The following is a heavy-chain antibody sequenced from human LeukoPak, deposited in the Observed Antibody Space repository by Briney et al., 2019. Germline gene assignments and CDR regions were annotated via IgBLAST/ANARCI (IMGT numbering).Heavy chain of an antibody. CDR1: GFTFSTYA. CDR3: AKDSSSYDWGYMDV. CDR2: IGGSDGRT. D-gene: IGHD3-22*01. Sequence: GGSLRLSCAASGFTFSTYAMSWVRQAPGKGLEWVSLIGGSDGRTRYADSVKGRFTISRDNSKNTLYLEMNSLRAEDTAVYYCAKDSSSYDWGYMDVWGKGTTVTIPS. V-gene: IGHV3-23*01. J-gene: IGHJ6*03.